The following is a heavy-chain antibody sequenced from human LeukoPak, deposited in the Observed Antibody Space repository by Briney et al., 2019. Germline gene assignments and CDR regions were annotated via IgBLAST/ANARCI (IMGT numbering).Heavy chain of an antibody. J-gene: IGHJ4*02. CDR2: IIPIFGTA. CDR1: GGTFSSYA. V-gene: IGHV1-69*05. CDR3: AQRQAAVIAAAGTRGPFDY. D-gene: IGHD6-13*01. Sequence: ASVKVSCKASGGTFSSYAISWVRQAPGQGLEWMGRIIPIFGTANYAQKFQGRVTITTDESTSTAYMELSSLRSEDTAVYYCAQRQAAVIAAAGTRGPFDYWGQGTLVTVST.